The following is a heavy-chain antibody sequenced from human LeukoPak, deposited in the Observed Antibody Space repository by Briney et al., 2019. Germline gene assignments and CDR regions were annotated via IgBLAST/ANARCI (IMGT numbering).Heavy chain of an antibody. V-gene: IGHV4-34*01. CDR3: ARVNSGVVVITDYYYYYMDV. CDR2: TSNGGIP. CDR1: GGSFSGYY. D-gene: IGHD3-22*01. J-gene: IGHJ6*03. Sequence: SETLSLTCAVYGGSFSGYYWNWIRQPPGKGLEWIGETSNGGIPNYNPSLKTQVPISVATPKNQFSRKLTSLTAAHRPLYYCARVNSGVVVITDYYYYYMDVWGKGNTVTVSS.